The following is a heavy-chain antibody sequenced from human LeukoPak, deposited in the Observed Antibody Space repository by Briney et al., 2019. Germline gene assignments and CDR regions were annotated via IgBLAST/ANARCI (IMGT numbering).Heavy chain of an antibody. Sequence: PSETLSLTCAVYGGSFSGYYWSWIRQPPGKGLEWIGEINHSGSTNYNPSLKSRVTISVDKSKNQFSLKLSSVTAADTAVYYCARAVPATEYYFDYWGQGTLVTVSS. CDR2: INHSGST. CDR3: ARAVPATEYYFDY. CDR1: GGSFSGYY. J-gene: IGHJ4*02. V-gene: IGHV4-34*01. D-gene: IGHD2-2*01.